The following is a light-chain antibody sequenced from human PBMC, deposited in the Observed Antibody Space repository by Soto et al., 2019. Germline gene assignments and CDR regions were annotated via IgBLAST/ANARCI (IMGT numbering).Light chain of an antibody. Sequence: QSALTQPRSVSGSPGQSVTISCTGTSSDVGGYNYVSWYQQNPGKAPKLMIHEVTKRPSGVPDRFSGSKSGNTASLTISGGQAEEEADYYCCSCAGDSTYVFGTGTKVTVL. CDR2: EVT. V-gene: IGLV2-11*01. J-gene: IGLJ1*01. CDR3: CSCAGDSTYV. CDR1: SSDVGGYNY.